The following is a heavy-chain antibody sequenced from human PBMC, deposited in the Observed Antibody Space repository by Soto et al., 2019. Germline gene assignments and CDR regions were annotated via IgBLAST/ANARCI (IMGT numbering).Heavy chain of an antibody. CDR1: GFTFSSYA. V-gene: IGHV3-23*01. CDR3: AKVGGSYHSGPFDY. Sequence: EVQLLESGGGLVQPGGSLRLSCAASGFTFSSYAMSWVRQAPGKGLEWASTLSGSGGSTYYADSVKGRFTISRDNSKNTLYLQMNSLRAEDTAVYYCAKVGGSYHSGPFDYWGQGTLVTVSS. J-gene: IGHJ4*02. CDR2: LSGSGGST. D-gene: IGHD1-26*01.